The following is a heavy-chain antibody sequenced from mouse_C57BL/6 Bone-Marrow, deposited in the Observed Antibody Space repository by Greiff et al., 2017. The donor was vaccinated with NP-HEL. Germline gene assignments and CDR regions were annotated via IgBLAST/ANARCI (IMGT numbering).Heavy chain of an antibody. Sequence: EVMLQQSGPELVKPGASVKISCKASGYTFTDYYMNWVKQSHGKSLEWIGDINPNNGGTSYNQKFKGKATLTVDKSSSTAYMELRSLTSEDSAVYYCAREEWNWDDYFDYWGQGTTLTVSS. CDR3: AREEWNWDDYFDY. D-gene: IGHD4-1*01. CDR1: GYTFTDYY. CDR2: INPNNGGT. V-gene: IGHV1-26*01. J-gene: IGHJ2*01.